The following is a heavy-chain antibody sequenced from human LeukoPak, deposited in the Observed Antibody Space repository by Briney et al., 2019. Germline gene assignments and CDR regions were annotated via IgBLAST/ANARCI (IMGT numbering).Heavy chain of an antibody. CDR2: INHSGST. V-gene: IGHV4-34*01. CDR1: GGSFSGYY. J-gene: IGHJ6*02. Sequence: SETLSLTCAVYGGSFSGYYWSWIRQPPGKGLEWIGEINHSGSTNYNPSLKSRVTISVDTSKNQFSLKLSSVTAADTAVYYCSGYDCSGGSCYCYYYYGMDVWGQGTTVTVSS. D-gene: IGHD2-15*01. CDR3: SGYDCSGGSCYCYYYYGMDV.